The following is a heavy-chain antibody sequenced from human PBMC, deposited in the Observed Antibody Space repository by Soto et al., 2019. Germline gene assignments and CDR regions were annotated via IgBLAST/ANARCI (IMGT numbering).Heavy chain of an antibody. Sequence: GGSLRLSCSASGFTFSSYAMHWVRQAPGKGLEYVSAISSNGGSTYYADSVKGRFTISRDNSKNTLYLQMSSLRAEDTAVYYCVKDRGYCSSTSCYNGYWFDPWGQGXLVTVYS. V-gene: IGHV3-64D*06. J-gene: IGHJ5*02. D-gene: IGHD2-2*02. CDR2: ISSNGGST. CDR1: GFTFSSYA. CDR3: VKDRGYCSSTSCYNGYWFDP.